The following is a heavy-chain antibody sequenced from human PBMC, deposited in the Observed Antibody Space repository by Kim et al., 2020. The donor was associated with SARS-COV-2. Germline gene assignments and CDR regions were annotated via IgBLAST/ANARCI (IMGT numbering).Heavy chain of an antibody. Sequence: SETLSLTCTVSGGSISSGGYYWSWIRQHPGKGLEWIGYIYYSGSTYYNPSLKSRVTISVDTSKNQFSLKLSSVTAADTAVYYCARAATIFGVVISYFDYWAQGTRSPVSS. CDR2: IYYSGST. J-gene: IGHJ4*02. D-gene: IGHD3-3*01. CDR3: ARAATIFGVVISYFDY. V-gene: IGHV4-31*03. CDR1: GGSISSGGYY.